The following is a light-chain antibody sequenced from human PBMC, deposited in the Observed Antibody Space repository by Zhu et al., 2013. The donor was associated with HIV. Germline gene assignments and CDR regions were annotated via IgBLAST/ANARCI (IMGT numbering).Light chain of an antibody. Sequence: QSALIQPASVSGSPGQAITISCTGTSSDVGSYNLVSWYQQHPRQSPKLMIYEVSKRPSGVSNRFSGSKSGNTASLTISGLQAEDEADYYCCSYAGSSTFVVFGGGTKLTVL. J-gene: IGLJ3*02. CDR3: CSYAGSSTFVV. CDR1: SSDVGSYNL. V-gene: IGLV2-23*02. CDR2: EVS.